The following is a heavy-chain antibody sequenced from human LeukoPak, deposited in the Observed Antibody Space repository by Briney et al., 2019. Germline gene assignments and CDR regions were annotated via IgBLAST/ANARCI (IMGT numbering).Heavy chain of an antibody. J-gene: IGHJ4*02. V-gene: IGHV4-30-4*08. CDR1: GGSISSGDYY. CDR3: ARGLKVLDY. CDR2: IYNSGST. Sequence: TLSLTSTASGGSISSGDYYWRWMPQPPAKGLEWIGYIYNSGSTYHNPSLKSRVTISVDTSKNQFSLKLSSVTAADTAVYYCARGLKVLDYWGQGTLVTVSS. D-gene: IGHD2-21*02.